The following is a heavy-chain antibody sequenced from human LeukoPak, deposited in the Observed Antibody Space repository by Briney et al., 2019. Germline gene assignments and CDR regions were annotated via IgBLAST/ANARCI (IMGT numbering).Heavy chain of an antibody. CDR3: ARAQTKLNAFDI. J-gene: IGHJ3*02. Sequence: GGSLRLSCAAFGFTFSSYWMSWVRQAPGKGLEWVANINQVGSEKYSVDSVKGRFTISKDNAKNSLYLQMNSLRAEDTAVYYCARAQTKLNAFDIWGQGTMVTVSS. CDR1: GFTFSSYW. CDR2: INQVGSEK. V-gene: IGHV3-7*01. D-gene: IGHD1-1*01.